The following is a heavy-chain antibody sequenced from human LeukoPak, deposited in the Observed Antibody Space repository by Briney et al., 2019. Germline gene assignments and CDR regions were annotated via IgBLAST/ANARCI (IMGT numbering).Heavy chain of an antibody. CDR2: ISWNSGSI. Sequence: SLRLSCAASGFTFDDYAMHWVRQAPGKGLEWVSGISWNSGSIGYADSVKGRFTISRDNAKNSLYLQMNSLRAEDTALYYCAKDSGLGSYSHDAFDIWGQGTMVTVSS. J-gene: IGHJ3*02. CDR1: GFTFDDYA. CDR3: AKDSGLGSYSHDAFDI. V-gene: IGHV3-9*01. D-gene: IGHD3-10*01.